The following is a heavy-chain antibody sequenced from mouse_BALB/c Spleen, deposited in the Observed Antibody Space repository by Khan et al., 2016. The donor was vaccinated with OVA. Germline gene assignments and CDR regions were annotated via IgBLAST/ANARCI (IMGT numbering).Heavy chain of an antibody. J-gene: IGHJ2*01. D-gene: IGHD2-3*01. CDR3: TRSILRHFDY. CDR1: GFNIKDYY. V-gene: IGHV14-1*02. CDR2: IDPENGNS. Sequence: VQLQQSGAELVRPGALVKLSCKGSGFNIKDYYMQWVKQRPEQGLEWIGWIDPENGNSIYDPKFQGKASITADTSSNTAYLQLSSLTSEDTAVYYCTRSILRHFDYWGQGTTLTVSS.